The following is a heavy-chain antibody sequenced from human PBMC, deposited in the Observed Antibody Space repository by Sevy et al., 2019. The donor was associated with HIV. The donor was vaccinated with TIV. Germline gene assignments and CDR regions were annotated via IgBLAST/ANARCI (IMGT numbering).Heavy chain of an antibody. V-gene: IGHV3-11*01. CDR3: ARVGIAVAGGGFGAFDI. D-gene: IGHD6-13*01. J-gene: IGHJ3*02. CDR2: ISSSGSVI. CDR1: GFAFSDYY. Sequence: GGSLRLSCAASGFAFSDYYMSWIRQAPGKGLEWISYISSSGSVIYYADSMKGRFTISRDNAKNSLYLQRNSLRAEDTAVYYGARVGIAVAGGGFGAFDIWGQGTMVTVSS.